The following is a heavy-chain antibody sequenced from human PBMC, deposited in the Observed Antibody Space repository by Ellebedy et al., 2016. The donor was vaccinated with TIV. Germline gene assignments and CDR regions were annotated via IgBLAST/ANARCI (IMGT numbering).Heavy chain of an antibody. J-gene: IGHJ4*02. Sequence: ASVKVSCKASGYTFTSYSIHWVRQAPGQGLEWMGFINPTSGATFYSQTFQGRVTLTRDTSINTGEMELSRLTSNDTAVYYCAKDRSGSYDFWGQGTLVSVSS. CDR3: AKDRSGSYDF. D-gene: IGHD1-26*01. CDR2: INPTSGAT. V-gene: IGHV1-2*02. CDR1: GYTFTSYS.